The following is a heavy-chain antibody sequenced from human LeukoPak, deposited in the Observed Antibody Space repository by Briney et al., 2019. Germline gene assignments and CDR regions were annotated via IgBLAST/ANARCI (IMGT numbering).Heavy chain of an antibody. J-gene: IGHJ4*02. D-gene: IGHD1-26*01. CDR3: ATTPLNGGSYYADY. V-gene: IGHV4-34*01. CDR2: INHSGST. CDR1: GGSFSGYY. Sequence: PSETLSLTCAVYGGSFSGYYWSWIRQPPGKGLEWIGEINHSGSTNYNPSLKSRVTVSVDTSKNQFSLKLSSVTAADTAVYYCATTPLNGGSYYADYWGQGTLVTVSS.